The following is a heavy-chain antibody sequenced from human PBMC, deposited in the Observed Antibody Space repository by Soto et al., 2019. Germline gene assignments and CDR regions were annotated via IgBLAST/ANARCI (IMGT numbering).Heavy chain of an antibody. CDR2: IYTSGST. J-gene: IGHJ4*02. Sequence: QVQLQESGPGLVKPSETLSLTCTVSGGSISSYYWSWIRQPAGKGLEWIGRIYTSGSTNYNPSLTSRVTMSVDTSKNQFSLKLSSVTAADTAVYYCARDQYSSGWSQYYFDYWGQGTLVTVSS. D-gene: IGHD6-19*01. CDR3: ARDQYSSGWSQYYFDY. CDR1: GGSISSYY. V-gene: IGHV4-4*07.